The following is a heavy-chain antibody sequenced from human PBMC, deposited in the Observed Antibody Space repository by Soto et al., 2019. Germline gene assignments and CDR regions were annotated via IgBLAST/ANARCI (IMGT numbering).Heavy chain of an antibody. CDR1: GFAFNNYG. D-gene: IGHD1-26*01. Sequence: QVQLVESGGGVVQPGRSLRLSCAASGFAFNNYGMHWVRQAPVKGLEWVALIWHDGSVKGYADSVKGRFTISRDNSKNTLNLQMNRLRVEDTAVYYCTRAAIRGELLEYWGKGTQVTVSS. CDR2: IWHDGSVK. J-gene: IGHJ4*02. CDR3: TRAAIRGELLEY. V-gene: IGHV3-33*01.